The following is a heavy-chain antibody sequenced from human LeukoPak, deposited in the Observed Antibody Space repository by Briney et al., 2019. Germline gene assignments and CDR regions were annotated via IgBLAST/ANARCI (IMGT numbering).Heavy chain of an antibody. D-gene: IGHD2-15*01. CDR1: GFTFTDYW. CDR3: ARDRGYCSGGSCRIHYFDS. Sequence: PGGSLRLSCAASGFTFTDYWMTWVRQAPGKGLEWVANIKIAGSDNYYVDSVKGRFTISRDNAKNSLYLQMNSLRAEDTAVYYCARDRGYCSGGSCRIHYFDSWGQGTLVTVSS. CDR2: IKIAGSDN. J-gene: IGHJ4*02. V-gene: IGHV3-7*04.